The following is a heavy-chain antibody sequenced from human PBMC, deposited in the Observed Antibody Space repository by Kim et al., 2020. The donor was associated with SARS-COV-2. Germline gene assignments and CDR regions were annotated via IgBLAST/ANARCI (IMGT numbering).Heavy chain of an antibody. CDR2: IYHSGST. D-gene: IGHD3-10*01. Sequence: SETLSLTCTVSGYSISSGYYWGWIRQPPGKGLEWIGSIYHSGSTYYNPSLKSRVTISVDTSKNQFSLKLSSVTAADTAVYYCAREILWFGELVDYWGQGT. CDR3: AREILWFGELVDY. J-gene: IGHJ4*02. CDR1: GYSISSGYY. V-gene: IGHV4-38-2*02.